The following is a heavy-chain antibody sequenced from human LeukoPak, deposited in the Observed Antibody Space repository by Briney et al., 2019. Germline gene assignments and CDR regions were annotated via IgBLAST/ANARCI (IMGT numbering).Heavy chain of an antibody. J-gene: IGHJ5*02. V-gene: IGHV4-39*07. D-gene: IGHD1-14*01. Sequence: PSETLSLTCTVSGGSISSSSYYWGWIRQPPGKGLEWIGSIYYSGSTNYNPSLKSRVTISVDTSENQFSLKLNSVTAADTAVYYCARAADAGEPYRWFDPWGRGTLVTVSS. CDR2: IYYSGST. CDR3: ARAADAGEPYRWFDP. CDR1: GGSISSSSYY.